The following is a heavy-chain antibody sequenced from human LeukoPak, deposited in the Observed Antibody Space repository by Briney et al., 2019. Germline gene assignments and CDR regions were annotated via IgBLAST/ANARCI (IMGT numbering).Heavy chain of an antibody. CDR2: ISGSGGST. D-gene: IGHD6-13*01. CDR1: GFTFSSYA. V-gene: IGHV3-23*01. J-gene: IGHJ4*02. Sequence: PGGSLRLSCAASGFTFSSYAMSWVRQAPGKGLEWVSAISGSGGSTCYADSVKGRFTISRDNSKNTLYLQMNSLRAEDTAVYYCAKNGKRSLSSSWDYFDYWGQGTLVTVSS. CDR3: AKNGKRSLSSSWDYFDY.